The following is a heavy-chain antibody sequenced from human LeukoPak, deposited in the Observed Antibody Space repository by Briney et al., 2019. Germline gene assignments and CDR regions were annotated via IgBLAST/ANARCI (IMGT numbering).Heavy chain of an antibody. Sequence: GGSLRLSCAASGFTFSSYWMSWVRQAPGKGLEWVSAISGSGGSTYYADSVKGRFTISRDNSKNTLYLQMNSLRAEDTAVYYCAKDRVGGIVVVILDYWGQGTLVTVSS. D-gene: IGHD3-22*01. CDR1: GFTFSSYW. CDR3: AKDRVGGIVVVILDY. V-gene: IGHV3-23*01. J-gene: IGHJ4*02. CDR2: ISGSGGST.